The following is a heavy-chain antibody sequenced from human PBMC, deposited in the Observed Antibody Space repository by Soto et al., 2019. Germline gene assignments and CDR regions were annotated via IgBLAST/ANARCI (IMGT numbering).Heavy chain of an antibody. V-gene: IGHV2-5*02. J-gene: IGHJ4*02. CDR3: AYRKPNRGWFPFDS. CDR1: GFSLSTSGVG. D-gene: IGHD2-15*01. Sequence: QITLKESGPTLVKPTQTLTLTCSFSGFSLSTSGVGVGWIRQPPGKALEWLALNDWGANKWYSPSLKSRLTITKDTSKNQVVLTMTNMDPVDTATYYCAYRKPNRGWFPFDSWGQGTLVTVSS. CDR2: NDWGANK.